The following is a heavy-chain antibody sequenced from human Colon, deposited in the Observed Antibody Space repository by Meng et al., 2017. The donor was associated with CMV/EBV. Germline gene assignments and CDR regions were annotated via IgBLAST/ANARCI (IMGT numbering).Heavy chain of an antibody. CDR1: GGSISSSSYY. V-gene: IGHV4-39*07. D-gene: IGHD6-13*01. CDR2: IYYSGST. CDR3: ARAAAAGEYYFDY. J-gene: IGHJ4*02. Sequence: QLPDAGPGLVKPSETLSLTCTVSGGSISSSSYYWGWIRQPPGKGLEWIGSIYYSGSTYYNPSLKSRVTISVDTSKNQFSLKLSSVTAADTAVYYCARAAAAGEYYFDYWGQGTLVTVFS.